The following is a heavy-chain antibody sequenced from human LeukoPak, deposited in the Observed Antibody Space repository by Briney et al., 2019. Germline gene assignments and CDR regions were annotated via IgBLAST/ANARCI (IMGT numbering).Heavy chain of an antibody. Sequence: SETLSLTCTVSGGAISGYYWSWIRQPPGKGLEWIGYLSHFGTTNYNPSLKSRVTISADTSKKQFSLKLNSVTAADTAVYYCARDQLVPGLSGAFDVWGQGTMVTVSS. CDR1: GGAISGYY. CDR3: ARDQLVPGLSGAFDV. CDR2: LSHFGTT. V-gene: IGHV4-59*01. D-gene: IGHD3-10*01. J-gene: IGHJ3*01.